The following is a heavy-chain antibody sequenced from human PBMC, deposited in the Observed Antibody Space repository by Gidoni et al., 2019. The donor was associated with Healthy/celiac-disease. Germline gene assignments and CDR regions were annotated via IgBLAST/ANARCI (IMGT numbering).Heavy chain of an antibody. D-gene: IGHD2-21*01. CDR1: GGSISSYY. CDR2: IYYSGST. V-gene: IGHV4-59*01. CDR3: ARAPSVSTRGIDYYYGMDV. Sequence: QVQLQESGPGLVKPSETLSLTCTVSGGSISSYYWSWIRQPPGKGLEWIGYIYYSGSTNYNPSLKSRVTISVDTSKNQFSLKLSSVTAADTAVYYCARAPSVSTRGIDYYYGMDVWGQGTTVTVSS. J-gene: IGHJ6*02.